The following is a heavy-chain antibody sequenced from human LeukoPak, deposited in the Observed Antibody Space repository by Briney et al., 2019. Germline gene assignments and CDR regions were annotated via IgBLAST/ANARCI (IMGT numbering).Heavy chain of an antibody. Sequence: GGSLRLSCAASGFTFGSYGMHWVRQAPGKGLEWVAVISYDGSNKYYADSVKGRFTISRDNSKSTLYLQMNSLRLEDTAVYSCAKAFPSGDSPDYWGQGTLVTVSS. D-gene: IGHD4-17*01. J-gene: IGHJ4*02. CDR3: AKAFPSGDSPDY. V-gene: IGHV3-30*18. CDR1: GFTFGSYG. CDR2: ISYDGSNK.